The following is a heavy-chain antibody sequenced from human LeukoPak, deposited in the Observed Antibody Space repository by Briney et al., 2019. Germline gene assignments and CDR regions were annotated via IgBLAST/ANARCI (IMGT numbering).Heavy chain of an antibody. V-gene: IGHV1-2*02. D-gene: IGHD6-6*01. CDR3: ARGGPKSIAARQVDY. CDR1: GYTFTGYY. CDR2: INPNSGGT. J-gene: IGHJ4*02. Sequence: ASVKVSCKASGYTFTGYYMHWVRQAPGQGLEWMGWINPNSGGTNYAQKFQGRVTMTRDTSISTAYMELSRLRSDDTAVYYCARGGPKSIAARQVDYWGRGTLVTVSS.